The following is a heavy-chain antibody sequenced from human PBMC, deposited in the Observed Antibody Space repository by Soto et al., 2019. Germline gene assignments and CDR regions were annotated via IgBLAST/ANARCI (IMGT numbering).Heavy chain of an antibody. D-gene: IGHD2-2*01. J-gene: IGHJ4*01. CDR3: AKLIRATAAWYSFDY. CDR2: ISYDGSNK. Sequence: QVQLVESGGGVVQPGRSLRLSCAASGFTFSGYGMHWVRQAPGKGLEWVAVISYDGSNKYYADSVKGRFTISRDNSKNTLYLQMNSLRAEDTAVYYCAKLIRATAAWYSFDYWGHGTMVTVSS. CDR1: GFTFSGYG. V-gene: IGHV3-30*18.